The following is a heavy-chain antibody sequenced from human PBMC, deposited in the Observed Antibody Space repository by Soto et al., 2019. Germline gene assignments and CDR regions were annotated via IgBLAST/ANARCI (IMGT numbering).Heavy chain of an antibody. CDR2: IYPGDSDT. CDR1: CYVFTIYF. D-gene: IGHD1-26*01. V-gene: IGHV5-51*01. Sequence: GGSLNLSWNVSCYVFTIYFISCVRQLPGKGLEWMGIIYPGDSDTRYSPSFQGQVTISADKSISTAYLQWSSLKASDTAMYYCESPGADYYYYGMDVWGQGTTVTVSS. CDR3: ESPGADYYYYGMDV. J-gene: IGHJ6*02.